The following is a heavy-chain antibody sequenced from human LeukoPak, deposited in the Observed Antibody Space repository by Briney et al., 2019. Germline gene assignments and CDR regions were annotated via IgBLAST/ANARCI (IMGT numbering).Heavy chain of an antibody. J-gene: IGHJ4*02. V-gene: IGHV4-61*01. Sequence: SETLPLTCTVSGGSLNSVNHHWTWIRQPPGKGLEWIGYIYHTGSTKFNPSLQSRVTISVDTSKNQFSLKLSSVTAADTGFYYCARDSRLVGSVGFDYWGQGTLITVSS. CDR2: IYHTGST. CDR3: ARDSRLVGSVGFDY. D-gene: IGHD2-8*02. CDR1: GGSLNSVNHH.